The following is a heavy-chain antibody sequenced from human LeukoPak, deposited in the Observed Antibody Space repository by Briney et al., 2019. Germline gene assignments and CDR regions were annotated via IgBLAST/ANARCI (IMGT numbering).Heavy chain of an antibody. CDR3: AKGRPGIVGASFLTN. V-gene: IGHV3-21*04. D-gene: IGHD1-26*01. CDR1: GFTFSRYS. Sequence: SGGSLRLSCAASGFTFSRYSMNWVRQAPGKGLEWVSSISDDGKYIYYADSVKGRFSISRDNAKNSLYLQMNSLRAEDTALYYCAKGRPGIVGASFLTNWGQGTLVTVSS. J-gene: IGHJ4*02. CDR2: ISDDGKYI.